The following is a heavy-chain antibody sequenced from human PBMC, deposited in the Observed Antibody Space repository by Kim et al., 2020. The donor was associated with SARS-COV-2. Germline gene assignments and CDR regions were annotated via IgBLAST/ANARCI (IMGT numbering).Heavy chain of an antibody. J-gene: IGHJ4*02. Sequence: ASVKVSCKASGYTLSAYLMHWVRQAPGQGPEWMGVINTDDGGTTYTQKLQDRVTMTIDASTSTVYVELRRLTSEDTAVYFCARDRGSSSGFDYWGQGTLLMVSS. CDR2: INTDDGGT. D-gene: IGHD6-6*01. CDR1: GYTLSAYL. V-gene: IGHV1-46*04. CDR3: ARDRGSSSGFDY.